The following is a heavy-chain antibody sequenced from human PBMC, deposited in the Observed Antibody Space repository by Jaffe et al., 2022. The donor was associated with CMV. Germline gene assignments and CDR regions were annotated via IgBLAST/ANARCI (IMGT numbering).Heavy chain of an antibody. CDR1: GFTFSSYG. D-gene: IGHD5-12*01. CDR3: AKDRGDGYNFLRKPRFDY. CDR2: ISYDGSNK. Sequence: QVQLVESGGGVVQPGRSLRLSCAASGFTFSSYGMHWVRQAPGKGLEWVAVISYDGSNKYYADSVKGRFTISRDNSKNTLYLQMNSLRAEDTAVYYCAKDRGDGYNFLRKPRFDYWGQGTLVTVSS. V-gene: IGHV3-30*18. J-gene: IGHJ4*02.